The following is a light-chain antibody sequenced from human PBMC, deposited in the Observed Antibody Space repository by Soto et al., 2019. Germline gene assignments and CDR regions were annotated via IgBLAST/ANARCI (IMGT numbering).Light chain of an antibody. Sequence: EIVMTQSPATLSVSPGERATLSCRASQSVSSNLAWYQQKPGQAPRLLIFGASTRATGIPARFSGRGSGTEITLTISSLQSEDFAVYYCQQYNDWPWTFGQGTKVGIK. V-gene: IGKV3-15*01. J-gene: IGKJ1*01. CDR2: GAS. CDR1: QSVSSN. CDR3: QQYNDWPWT.